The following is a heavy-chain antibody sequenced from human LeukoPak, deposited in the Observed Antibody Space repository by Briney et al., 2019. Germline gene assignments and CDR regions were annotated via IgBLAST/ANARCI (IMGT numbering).Heavy chain of an antibody. V-gene: IGHV3-30-3*01. CDR3: ASIPGIAAAGMEDAFDI. D-gene: IGHD6-13*01. CDR1: GFTFSSYA. CDR2: ISYDGSNK. J-gene: IGHJ3*02. Sequence: GRSLRLSCAASGFTFSSYAMHWVRQAPGKGLEWVAVISYDGSNKYYADSVKGRFTISRDNSKNTLYLQMNSLRAEGTAVYYCASIPGIAAAGMEDAFDIWGQGTMVTVSS.